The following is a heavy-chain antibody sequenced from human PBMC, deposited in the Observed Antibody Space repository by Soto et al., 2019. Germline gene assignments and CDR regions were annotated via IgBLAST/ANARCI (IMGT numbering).Heavy chain of an antibody. CDR3: ARTDIVVVVAATPRGGYYDYGMDV. D-gene: IGHD2-15*01. V-gene: IGHV1-69*01. J-gene: IGHJ6*02. CDR1: GGTFSSYA. CDR2: IIPIFGTA. Sequence: QVQLVQSGAEVKKPGSSVKVSCKASGGTFSSYAISWVRQAPGQGLEWMGGIIPIFGTANYAQKFQGRVTITADESTSTAYMELSSLRSEDTAVYYCARTDIVVVVAATPRGGYYDYGMDVWGQGTTVTVSS.